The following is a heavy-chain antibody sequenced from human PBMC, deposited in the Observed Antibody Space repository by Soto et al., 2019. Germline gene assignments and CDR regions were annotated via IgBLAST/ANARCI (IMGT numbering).Heavy chain of an antibody. Sequence: VQLVQSGAEVKKPGSSVKVSCKASGGTFSSYAISWVRQAPGQGLEWMGGIIPIPGTANYAKKVQGRVTITADESTSTAYMELNRLRSEDTAVYYCARSQGSSTSLEIYYYYYYGMDVWGQGTTVTVSS. CDR3: ARSQGSSTSLEIYYYYYYGMDV. D-gene: IGHD2-2*01. V-gene: IGHV1-69*01. CDR1: GGTFSSYA. CDR2: IIPIPGTA. J-gene: IGHJ6*02.